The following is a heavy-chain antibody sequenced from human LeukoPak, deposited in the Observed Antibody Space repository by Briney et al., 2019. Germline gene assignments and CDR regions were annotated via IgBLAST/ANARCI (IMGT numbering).Heavy chain of an antibody. CDR1: GFTVSSNY. V-gene: IGHV3-66*02. Sequence: GGSLRLSCAASGFTVSSNYMSWVRQAPGKGLEWVSVIYSGGSTYYADSVKGRFTISRDNSKSTLYLQMNSLRAEDTAVYYCARLGTENYYYMDVWGKGTTVTVSS. D-gene: IGHD1-1*01. J-gene: IGHJ6*03. CDR2: IYSGGST. CDR3: ARLGTENYYYMDV.